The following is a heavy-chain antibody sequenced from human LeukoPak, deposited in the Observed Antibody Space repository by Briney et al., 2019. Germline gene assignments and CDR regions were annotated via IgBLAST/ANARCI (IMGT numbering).Heavy chain of an antibody. CDR2: INPNSGGT. J-gene: IGHJ4*02. Sequence: ASVKVSCKASGYTFTGYYMHWVRQAPGQGLEWMGRINPNSGGTNYAQKFQGRVTMTRDTSISTAYMELSRLRSDDTAVYYCVRGPHFGVVPLHYFDYWGQGTLVTVSS. CDR1: GYTFTGYY. V-gene: IGHV1-2*06. D-gene: IGHD3-3*01. CDR3: VRGPHFGVVPLHYFDY.